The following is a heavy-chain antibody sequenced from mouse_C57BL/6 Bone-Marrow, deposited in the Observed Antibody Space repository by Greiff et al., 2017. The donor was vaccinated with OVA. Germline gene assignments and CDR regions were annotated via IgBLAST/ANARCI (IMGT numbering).Heavy chain of an antibody. V-gene: IGHV1-7*01. CDR3: SRSDTLDY. Sequence: VQRVESGAELAKPGASVKLSCKASGYTFTSYWMHWVKQRPGPGLEWIGYINPSSGYTKYNQKFKDKATLTADKSSSTAYMQLSLLTYEDAEFYYCSRSDTLDYWGQGTSVTVSS. D-gene: IGHD5-1-1*01. CDR1: GYTFTSYW. CDR2: INPSSGYT. J-gene: IGHJ4*01.